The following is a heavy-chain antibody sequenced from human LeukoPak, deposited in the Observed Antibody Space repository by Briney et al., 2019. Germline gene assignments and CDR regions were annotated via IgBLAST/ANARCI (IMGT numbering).Heavy chain of an antibody. CDR1: GYSFTSYW. CDR3: ARQVAVAGHLDYYYGMDV. Sequence: GESLKISCKGSGYSFTSYWIGWVRQMPGKGLEWMGIIYPGDSDTRYSPSFQGQVTISADKSISTAYLQWSSLKASDTAMYYCARQVAVAGHLDYYYGMDVRGQGTTVTVSS. J-gene: IGHJ6*02. V-gene: IGHV5-51*01. D-gene: IGHD6-19*01. CDR2: IYPGDSDT.